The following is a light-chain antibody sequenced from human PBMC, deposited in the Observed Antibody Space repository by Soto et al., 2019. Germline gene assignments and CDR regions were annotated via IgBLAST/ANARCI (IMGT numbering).Light chain of an antibody. Sequence: QSVLTQPRSVSGSPGQSVTISCTGTSSDVGGYNYVSWYQQHPGKAPKVKIYDVSKRPSGVPDRFSGSKSGNTASLTISGLQAEYEADYYCCSYAGSYTYVFGTGTKLTVL. J-gene: IGLJ1*01. V-gene: IGLV2-11*01. CDR2: DVS. CDR3: CSYAGSYTYV. CDR1: SSDVGGYNY.